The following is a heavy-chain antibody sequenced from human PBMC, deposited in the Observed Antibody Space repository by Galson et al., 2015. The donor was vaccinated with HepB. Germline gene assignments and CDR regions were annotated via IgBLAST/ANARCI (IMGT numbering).Heavy chain of an antibody. J-gene: IGHJ6*02. Sequence: QSGAEVKKPGESLKISCTGSGSSFTSYWIGWVRQMPGKGLEWMGIIYPGDSDTRYSPSFQGQVTISADKSISTAYLQWSSLKASDTAMYYCARFAYSSTWGYYGMDVWGQGTTFTVSS. CDR3: ARFAYSSTWGYYGMDV. CDR2: IYPGDSDT. CDR1: GSSFTSYW. D-gene: IGHD6-13*01. V-gene: IGHV5-51*01.